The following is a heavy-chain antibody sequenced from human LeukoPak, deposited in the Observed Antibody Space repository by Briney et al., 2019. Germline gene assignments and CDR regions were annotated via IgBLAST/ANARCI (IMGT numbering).Heavy chain of an antibody. Sequence: NIEPDGTEKYYVSSLKGRFTVSRDNAKNSLYLQMSSLRAEDTAVYYCARVRYGNYFDYWGQGTLVTVSS. J-gene: IGHJ4*02. D-gene: IGHD3-16*02. V-gene: IGHV3-7*04. CDR3: ARVRYGNYFDY. CDR2: IEPDGTEK.